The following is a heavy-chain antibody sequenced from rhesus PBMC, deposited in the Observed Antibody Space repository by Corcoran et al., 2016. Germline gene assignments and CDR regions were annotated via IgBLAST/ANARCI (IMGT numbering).Heavy chain of an antibody. CDR2: NRFTGGST. Sequence: EEQLVETGGGLVQPGGSLRLSCAASGFTLSSYGMSWVRQAPGNGLAWFSGNRFTGGSTYYADSVQGRFTISRDNSKTTLSLQMNSLRAEDTAVYYCATDYGSSFWGQGVLVTVSS. CDR1: GFTLSSYG. CDR3: ATDYGSSF. J-gene: IGHJ4*01. D-gene: IGHD4-29*01. V-gene: IGHV3S5*01.